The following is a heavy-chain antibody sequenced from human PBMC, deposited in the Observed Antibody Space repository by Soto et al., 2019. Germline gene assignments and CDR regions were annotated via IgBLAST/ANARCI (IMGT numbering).Heavy chain of an antibody. D-gene: IGHD4-17*01. V-gene: IGHV1-3*01. Sequence: QVPLVQSGAEVKKPGASVKVSCKASGYTFTSYDMHWVRQAPGQRLEWMGWINAGNGNTKYSQKFQGRVTITRDTSASTAYMELSSLRSEDTAVYYCARDVMTTGTRWFDPCGQGTLVTVSS. CDR2: INAGNGNT. CDR3: ARDVMTTGTRWFDP. CDR1: GYTFTSYD. J-gene: IGHJ5*02.